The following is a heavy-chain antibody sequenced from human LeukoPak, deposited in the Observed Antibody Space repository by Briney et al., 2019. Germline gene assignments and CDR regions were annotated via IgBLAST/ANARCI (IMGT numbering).Heavy chain of an antibody. Sequence: SDTLSLTCSVYGGSFSGYYWSWIRRPPVKGLEWIGEINHSGSTNYNPSLKSRVTVSVDTSKNQFSLKLSSVTAADTAVYYCARVGVDGTYYYYGMDVWGQGTTVTVSS. D-gene: IGHD6-13*01. CDR1: GGSFSGYY. V-gene: IGHV4-34*01. CDR2: INHSGST. J-gene: IGHJ6*02. CDR3: ARVGVDGTYYYYGMDV.